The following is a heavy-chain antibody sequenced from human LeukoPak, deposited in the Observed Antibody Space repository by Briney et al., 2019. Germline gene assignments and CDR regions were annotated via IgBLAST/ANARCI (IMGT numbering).Heavy chain of an antibody. D-gene: IGHD6-6*01. Sequence: SETLSLTCAVYGGSFSGYYWSWLRQPPGKGLEWIGEINHSGSTNYNPSLKSRVTISVDTSKNQFSLKLSSVTAADTAVYYCARRGRGLGIAARIFDYWGQGTLVTVSS. CDR1: GGSFSGYY. V-gene: IGHV4-34*01. CDR3: ARRGRGLGIAARIFDY. J-gene: IGHJ4*02. CDR2: INHSGST.